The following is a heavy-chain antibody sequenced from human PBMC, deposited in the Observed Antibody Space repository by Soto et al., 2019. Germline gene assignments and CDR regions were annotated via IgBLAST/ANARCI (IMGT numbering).Heavy chain of an antibody. Sequence: GGSLRLSCAASGCTFSSYSMNWVRQAPGKGLEWVSYISSSSSTIYYADSVKGRFTISRDNAKNSLYLQMNSLRAEDTAVYYCAGTPAAILKSHNCFDPWGQGTLVTVSS. CDR2: ISSSSSTI. D-gene: IGHD2-2*01. CDR3: AGTPAAILKSHNCFDP. J-gene: IGHJ5*02. CDR1: GCTFSSYS. V-gene: IGHV3-48*01.